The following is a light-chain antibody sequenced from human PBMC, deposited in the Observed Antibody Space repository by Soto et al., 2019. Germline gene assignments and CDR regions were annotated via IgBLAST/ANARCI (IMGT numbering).Light chain of an antibody. CDR3: QQYNSYSRT. J-gene: IGKJ1*01. V-gene: IGKV1-5*03. CDR2: KAS. CDR1: QSISSW. Sequence: DIPLTQSPSTLSASVPERVTLXSRASQSISSWLAWYQQKPGKAPKLLIYKASSLESGVPSRFSGSGSGTEFTLTISSLQPDDFATYYCQQYNSYSRTFGQGTKVDIK.